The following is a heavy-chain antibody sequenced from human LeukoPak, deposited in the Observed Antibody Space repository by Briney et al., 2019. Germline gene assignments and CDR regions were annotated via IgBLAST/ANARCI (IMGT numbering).Heavy chain of an antibody. CDR1: GGSFSGYY. CDR2: INRSGST. Sequence: ETLSLTCAVYGGSFSGYYWSWIRQPPGKGLEWIGEINRSGSTNYNPSLKSRVTISVDTSKNQFSLKLSSVTAADTAVYYCARGGIVVVPAAKSSGLGGTWFDPWGQGTLVTVSS. D-gene: IGHD2-2*01. J-gene: IGHJ5*02. CDR3: ARGGIVVVPAAKSSGLGGTWFDP. V-gene: IGHV4-34*01.